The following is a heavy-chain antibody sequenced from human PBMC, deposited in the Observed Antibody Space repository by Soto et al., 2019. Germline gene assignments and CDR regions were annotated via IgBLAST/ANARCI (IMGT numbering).Heavy chain of an antibody. CDR1: GGSISSSTYY. CDR3: ARGRITMVRGVIFQH. Sequence: PSETLSLTCTVSGGSISSSTYYWGWIRQPPGKGLEWIGSIYFSGSTYYSPSLKSRITISVDTSKNQFSLKLSSVTAADTAVYYCARGRITMVRGVIFQHWGQGTLVTVSS. J-gene: IGHJ1*01. CDR2: IYFSGST. D-gene: IGHD3-10*01. V-gene: IGHV4-39*02.